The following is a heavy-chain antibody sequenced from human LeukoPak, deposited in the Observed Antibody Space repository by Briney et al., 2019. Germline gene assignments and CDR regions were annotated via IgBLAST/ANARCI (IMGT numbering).Heavy chain of an antibody. J-gene: IGHJ4*02. CDR3: ARRGIAAAGYDY. CDR1: GGSISSYY. D-gene: IGHD6-13*01. CDR2: IYYSGTT. V-gene: IGHV4-59*08. Sequence: PSDTLSLTCTVSGGSISSYYWSWIRQPPGKGLEWIGYIYYSGTTNYNPSLKSRVTILVDTSKNQFSLNLSPVTAADTAVYYCARRGIAAAGYDYWGQGTLVTVSS.